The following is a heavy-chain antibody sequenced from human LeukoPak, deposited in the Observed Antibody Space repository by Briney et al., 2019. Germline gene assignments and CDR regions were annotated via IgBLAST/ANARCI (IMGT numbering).Heavy chain of an antibody. Sequence: SQTLSLTCTVSGGSISSGGYYWSWIRQHPGKGLEWIGYIYHSGSTYYNPSLKSRVTISVDRSKNQFSLKLSSVTAADTAVYYCARVSGRGYLDYWGQGTLVTVSS. V-gene: IGHV4-30-2*01. CDR2: IYHSGST. CDR1: GGSISSGGYY. CDR3: ARVSGRGYLDY. J-gene: IGHJ4*02.